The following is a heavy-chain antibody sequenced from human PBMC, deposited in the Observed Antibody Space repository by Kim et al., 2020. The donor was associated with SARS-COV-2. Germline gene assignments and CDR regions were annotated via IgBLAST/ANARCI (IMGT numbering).Heavy chain of an antibody. CDR3: AKLQYQDY. J-gene: IGHJ4*02. CDR2: GGST. V-gene: IGHV3-23*01. D-gene: IGHD4-4*01. Sequence: GGSTYYADSVKGRFTISRDNSKNTLYLQMNSLRAEDTAVYYCAKLQYQDYWGQGTLVTVSS.